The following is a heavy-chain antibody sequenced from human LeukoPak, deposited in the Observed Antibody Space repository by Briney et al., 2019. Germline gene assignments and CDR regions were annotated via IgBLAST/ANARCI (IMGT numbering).Heavy chain of an antibody. D-gene: IGHD5-24*01. Sequence: ASVKVSCKASGGTFSSYAISWVRQAPGQGLEYMGIIRPSGSTAYAQKFLGRITMTRDTSTSAVHMELSSLRSEDTAVYYCAREGPETYYFDFWGQGTLVTVSS. CDR2: IRPSGST. CDR3: AREGPETYYFDF. V-gene: IGHV1-46*01. CDR1: GGTFSSYA. J-gene: IGHJ4*02.